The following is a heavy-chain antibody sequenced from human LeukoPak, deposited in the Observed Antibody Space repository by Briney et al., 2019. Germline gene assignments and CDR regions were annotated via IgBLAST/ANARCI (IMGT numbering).Heavy chain of an antibody. V-gene: IGHV4-4*07. J-gene: IGHJ6*03. D-gene: IGHD3-10*01. CDR1: GGSIGIYY. CDR2: IFTSGIA. CDR3: ARGISGTYYSPLGYMDV. Sequence: ETLSVPCTVCGGSIGIYYWNWIRKPAGKGLEWIGRIFTSGIANYTPSLTSRVTMSVDTAKNQFSLILGSVTAADTAVYYCARGISGTYYSPLGYMDVWGKGTTVTVSS.